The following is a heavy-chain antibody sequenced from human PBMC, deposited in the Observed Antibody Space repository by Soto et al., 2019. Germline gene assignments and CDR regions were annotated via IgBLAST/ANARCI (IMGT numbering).Heavy chain of an antibody. V-gene: IGHV3-23*01. J-gene: IGHJ4*02. CDR1: GFAVSQYG. D-gene: IGHD6-19*01. CDR3: AKDVESGWYEAFDY. Sequence: GGSLRLSCTASGFAVSQYGMSWVRQAPGKGLEWVSSIRSFDYRTNYADSVKGRFTISRDNSKSTLSLQTNSLRAEDTAVYYCAKDVESGWYEAFDYWGPGTLVTVSS. CDR2: IRSFDYRT.